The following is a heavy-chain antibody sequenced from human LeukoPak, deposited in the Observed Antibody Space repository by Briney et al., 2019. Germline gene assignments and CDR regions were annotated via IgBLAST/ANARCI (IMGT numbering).Heavy chain of an antibody. CDR1: GFXFSTYN. D-gene: IGHD3-10*01. Sequence: PGGSLRLSCAASGFXFSTYNISWVRQAPGKGLEWVSFISSGSRIIYYADSVKGRFTISRDNSKNTLYLQMNSLSVEDTAVYYCARVGYYASGPFSYFDYWGQGTLVTVSS. CDR3: ARVGYYASGPFSYFDY. J-gene: IGHJ4*02. V-gene: IGHV3-48*01. CDR2: ISSGSRII.